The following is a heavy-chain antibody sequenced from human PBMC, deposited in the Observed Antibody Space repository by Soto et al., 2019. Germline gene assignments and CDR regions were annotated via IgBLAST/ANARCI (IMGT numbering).Heavy chain of an antibody. D-gene: IGHD6-19*01. CDR2: IYYSGST. CDR1: GGSISSYY. V-gene: IGHV4-59*01. CDR3: ARDRGAGSGWYFDY. Sequence: QVQLQESGPGLVKPSATLSLTCTVSGGSISSYYWSWIRQPPGKGLEWIGYIYYSGSTNYNPSLKSRVTISVDTSKNQFSLKLSSVTAADTAVYYCARDRGAGSGWYFDYWGQVTLVTVSS. J-gene: IGHJ4*02.